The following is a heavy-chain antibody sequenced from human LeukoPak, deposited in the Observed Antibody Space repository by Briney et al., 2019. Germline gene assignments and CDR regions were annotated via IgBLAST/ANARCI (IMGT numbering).Heavy chain of an antibody. Sequence: ASVKVSCKASGYTFTSHYMHWVRQAPGQGLEWMGIINPSGGSTSYAQKFQGRVTMTRDTSTSTVYMELSSLRSEDTAVYYCARDFRGIVVVPAAPREIYYYYYMDVWGKGTTVTVSS. D-gene: IGHD2-2*01. V-gene: IGHV1-46*01. CDR2: INPSGGST. CDR1: GYTFTSHY. J-gene: IGHJ6*03. CDR3: ARDFRGIVVVPAAPREIYYYYYMDV.